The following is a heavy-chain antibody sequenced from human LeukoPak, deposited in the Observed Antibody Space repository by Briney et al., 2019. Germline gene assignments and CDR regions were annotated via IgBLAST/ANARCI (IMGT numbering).Heavy chain of an antibody. CDR2: ISYDGSNK. V-gene: IGHV3-30*19. D-gene: IGHD3-22*01. CDR3: ARSGYGLDYFDY. Sequence: PGGSLRLSCAASGFTFSSYGMHWVRQAPGKGLEWVAVISYDGSNKYYADSVKGRFTISRDNSKNTLYLQMNSLRAEDTAVYYCARSGYGLDYFDYWGQGTLVTVSS. J-gene: IGHJ4*02. CDR1: GFTFSSYG.